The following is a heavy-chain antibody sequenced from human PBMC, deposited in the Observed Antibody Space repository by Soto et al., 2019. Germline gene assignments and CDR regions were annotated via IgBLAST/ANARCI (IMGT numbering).Heavy chain of an antibody. J-gene: IGHJ5*02. CDR2: ISSSSSNI. D-gene: IGHD5-12*01. V-gene: IGHV3-48*01. CDR1: GFTFSTYS. Sequence: EVQLVESGGGLVQPGGSLRLSCAASGFTFSTYSMHWVRQAPGKGLEWVADISSSSSNIYYADSVKGRFTISRDNAKKTRYLQMNSPRAESTAVYYCAREGGGLKWYDTWGKGPLFTVSS. CDR3: AREGGGLKWYDT.